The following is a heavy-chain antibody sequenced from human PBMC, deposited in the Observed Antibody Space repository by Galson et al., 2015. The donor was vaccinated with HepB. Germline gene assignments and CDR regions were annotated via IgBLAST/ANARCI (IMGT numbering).Heavy chain of an antibody. CDR3: ARTGSSGWYDGPRYFDY. CDR1: GFTFSSYS. V-gene: IGHV3-48*04. D-gene: IGHD6-19*01. CDR2: ISSSSSTI. Sequence: SLRLSCAASGFTFSSYSMNWVRQAPGKGLEWVSYISSSSSTIYYADSVKGRFTISRDNAKNSLYLQMNSLRAEDTAVYYCARTGSSGWYDGPRYFDYWGQGTLVTVSS. J-gene: IGHJ4*02.